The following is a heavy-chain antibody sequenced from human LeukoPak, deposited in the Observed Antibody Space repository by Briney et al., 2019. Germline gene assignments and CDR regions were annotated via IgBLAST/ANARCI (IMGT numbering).Heavy chain of an antibody. CDR2: IHPYSGDT. Sequence: ASVKVSCKASGYTFTGYYIHWVRQAPGQGLEWMGWIHPYSGDTNYAQKLQGRVTMTSDTTISTAYMKLSRLRSDDTAVYYCAGGDYYYDSSGYYSLLGYWGQGTLVTVSS. V-gene: IGHV1-2*02. CDR3: AGGDYYYDSSGYYSLLGY. CDR1: GYTFTGYY. D-gene: IGHD3-22*01. J-gene: IGHJ4*02.